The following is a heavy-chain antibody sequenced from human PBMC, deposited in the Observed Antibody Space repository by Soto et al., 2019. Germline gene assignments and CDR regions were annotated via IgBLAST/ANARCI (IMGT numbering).Heavy chain of an antibody. J-gene: IGHJ6*02. D-gene: IGHD5-12*01. V-gene: IGHV3-30-3*01. CDR3: ARDLGSTIQYYYYYGMDV. CDR1: GFTFSSYA. CDR2: ISYDGSNK. Sequence: PGWSLRLSCAASGFTFSSYAMHWVRQAPGKGLEWVAVISYDGSNKYYADSVKGRFTISRDNSKNTLYLQMNSLRAEDTAVYYCARDLGSTIQYYYYYGMDVWGQGTTVTVSS.